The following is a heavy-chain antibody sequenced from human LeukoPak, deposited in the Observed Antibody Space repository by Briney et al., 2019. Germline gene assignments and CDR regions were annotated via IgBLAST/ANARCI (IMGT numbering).Heavy chain of an antibody. CDR1: GYTFTSHD. CDR3: ARGPLVRLPSSFDP. J-gene: IGHJ5*02. V-gene: IGHV1-8*01. CDR2: MNPNSGNT. D-gene: IGHD3-16*02. Sequence: ASVKVSCKASGYTFTSHDINWVRQATGQGLEWMGWMNPNSGNTGSAQRFQGRVTMTRDTSISTAYMELSSLTSEDTAVYYCARGPLVRLPSSFDPWGQGILVTVSS.